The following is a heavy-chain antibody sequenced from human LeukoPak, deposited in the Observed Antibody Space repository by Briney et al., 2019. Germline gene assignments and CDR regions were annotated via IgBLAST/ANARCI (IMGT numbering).Heavy chain of an antibody. CDR3: ARARRYCTNGVCYRYYYYYMDV. D-gene: IGHD2-8*01. Sequence: SETLSLTCTVSGGSISSSSYYWGWIRQPPGKGLEWIGSIYYSGSTYYNPSLKSRVTISVDTSKNQFSLKLSSVTAADTAVYYCARARRYCTNGVCYRYYYYYMDVWGKGTTVTVSS. V-gene: IGHV4-39*01. CDR2: IYYSGST. J-gene: IGHJ6*03. CDR1: GGSISSSSYY.